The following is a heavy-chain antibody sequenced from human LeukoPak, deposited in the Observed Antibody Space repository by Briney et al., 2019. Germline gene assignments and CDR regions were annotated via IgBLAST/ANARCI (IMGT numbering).Heavy chain of an antibody. J-gene: IGHJ5*02. CDR2: IYYSGNT. Sequence: SETLSLTCTVSGGSISSFYWTWLRQPPGKGLERIGYIYYSGNTNYNPSLKSRVTISVDTSKNQFSLKLSSVTAADTAVYYCARHPYCGGDCYPSHNWFDPWGQGTLVTVSS. CDR1: GGSISSFY. D-gene: IGHD2-21*02. CDR3: ARHPYCGGDCYPSHNWFDP. V-gene: IGHV4-59*08.